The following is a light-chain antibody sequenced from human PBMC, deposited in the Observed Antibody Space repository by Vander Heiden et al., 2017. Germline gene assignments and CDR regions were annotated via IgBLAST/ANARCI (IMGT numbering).Light chain of an antibody. CDR1: PSVSSSY. V-gene: IGKV3-20*01. Sequence: EIVLTQSPGTLSLYPGERATLSCRASPSVSSSYLAWYQHKPGQAPRLLIYGASSRATGIPDRFSGSGSGTDFTLTISRLEPEDFAVYYCQQYGSSPHTFGGGTKVEIK. CDR3: QQYGSSPHT. J-gene: IGKJ4*01. CDR2: GAS.